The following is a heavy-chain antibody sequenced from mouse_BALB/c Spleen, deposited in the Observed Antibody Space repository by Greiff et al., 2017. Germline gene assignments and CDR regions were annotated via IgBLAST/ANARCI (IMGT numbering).Heavy chain of an antibody. CDR1: GFTFSSYA. CDR3: AREVSPFAY. D-gene: IGHD2-14*01. Sequence: EVKLVESGGDLVKPGGSLKLSCAASGFTFSSYAMSWVRQTPEKRLEWVASISSGGSTYYPDSVKGRFTISRDNARNILYLQMSSLRSEDTAMYYCAREVSPFAYWGQGTLVTVSA. V-gene: IGHV5-6-5*01. CDR2: ISSGGST. J-gene: IGHJ3*01.